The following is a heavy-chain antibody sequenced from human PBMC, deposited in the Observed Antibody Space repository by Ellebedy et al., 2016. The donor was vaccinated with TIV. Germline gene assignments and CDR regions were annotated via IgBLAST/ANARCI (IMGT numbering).Heavy chain of an antibody. Sequence: GGSLRLSCAASGFTFSRYWMHWVRQAPGKELVWVSRIGPDGNNIGYVDSVKGRFTVSRDNAKNTLYLQMNSLRAEDTAMYYCALSIYNSIWGQGTMVTVSS. CDR2: IGPDGNNI. CDR3: ALSIYNSI. D-gene: IGHD5-24*01. CDR1: GFTFSRYW. J-gene: IGHJ3*02. V-gene: IGHV3-74*01.